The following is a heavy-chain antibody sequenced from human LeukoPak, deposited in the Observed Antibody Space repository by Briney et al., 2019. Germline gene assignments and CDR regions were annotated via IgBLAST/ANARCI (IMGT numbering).Heavy chain of an antibody. CDR1: GYSISSGYY. Sequence: SETLSLTCAVSGYSISSGYYWGWIRQPPGKGLEWIGSIYHSGSTYYNPSLKSRVTISVDTSKNQLSLKLSSVTAADTAVYYCARLGYCSTTSCYNWFDPWGQGTLVTVSS. V-gene: IGHV4-38-2*01. CDR2: IYHSGST. D-gene: IGHD2-2*03. J-gene: IGHJ5*02. CDR3: ARLGYCSTTSCYNWFDP.